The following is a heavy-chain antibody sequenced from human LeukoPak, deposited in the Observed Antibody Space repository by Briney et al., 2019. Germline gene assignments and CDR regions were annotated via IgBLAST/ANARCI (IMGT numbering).Heavy chain of an antibody. V-gene: IGHV1-24*01. CDR2: FDPEDGET. D-gene: IGHD5-18*01. CDR1: GYTFTSYY. CDR3: ATAGGRYSYGLFDY. Sequence: GASVKVSCKASGYTFTSYYMHWVRQAPGQGLEWMGGFDPEDGETIYAQKFQGRVTMTEDTSTDTAYMELSSLRSEDTAVFYCATAGGRYSYGLFDYWGQGTLVTVSS. J-gene: IGHJ4*02.